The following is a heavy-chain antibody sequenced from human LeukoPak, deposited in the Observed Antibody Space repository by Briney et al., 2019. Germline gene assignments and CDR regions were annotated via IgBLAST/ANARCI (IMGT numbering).Heavy chain of an antibody. CDR3: ARDLRVAGTFPFGY. CDR2: ISAYNDNT. D-gene: IGHD6-19*01. V-gene: IGHV1-18*01. Sequence: GASVKVSCKASGYTFTSYGISWVRQAPGQGLEWMGWISAYNDNTNYAQKLQGRVTMTTDTSTSTAYMELRSLRSDDTAVYYCARDLRVAGTFPFGYWGQGTLVTVSS. CDR1: GYTFTSYG. J-gene: IGHJ4*02.